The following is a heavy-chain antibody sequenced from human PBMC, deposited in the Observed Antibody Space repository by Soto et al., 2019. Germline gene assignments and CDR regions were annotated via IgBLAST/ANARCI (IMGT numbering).Heavy chain of an antibody. CDR2: IYPGDSDT. Sequence: HGESLKISCKGSGYSFTSYWIGWVRQMPGKGLEWMGIIYPGDSDTRYSPSFQGQVTISADKSISTAYLQWSSLKASDTAMYYCATTSAAGKYHYGMDVWGQGTTVTVSS. CDR3: ATTSAAGKYHYGMDV. J-gene: IGHJ6*02. V-gene: IGHV5-51*01. D-gene: IGHD6-13*01. CDR1: GYSFTSYW.